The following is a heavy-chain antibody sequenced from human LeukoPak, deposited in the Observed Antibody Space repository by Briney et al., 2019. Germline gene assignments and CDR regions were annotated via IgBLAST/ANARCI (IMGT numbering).Heavy chain of an antibody. CDR2: ISYDGSNK. V-gene: IGHV3-30-3*01. D-gene: IGHD1-26*01. J-gene: IGHJ4*02. CDR1: GFTFSSYA. CDR3: ARDVPYSGEFDY. Sequence: GGSLRLSCAASGFTFSSYAMHWVRQAPGKGLEWVAVISYDGSNKYYADSVKGRFTISRDNSKNTLYLQMNSLRAEDTAVYYCARDVPYSGEFDYWGQGTLVTVSS.